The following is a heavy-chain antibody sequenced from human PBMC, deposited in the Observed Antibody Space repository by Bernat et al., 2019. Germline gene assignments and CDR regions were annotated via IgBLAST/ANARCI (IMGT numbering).Heavy chain of an antibody. CDR1: GFTFSSYA. CDR3: AKDGEDIVVVTAMNWYFDL. Sequence: QVQLVESGGGVVQPGRSLRLSCAASGFTFSSYAMHWVRQAPGKGLEWVAVISYDGNNKYSADSVKGRFTISRDNSKNTLYLQMNSLRAEDTAVYYCAKDGEDIVVVTAMNWYFDLWGRGTLVTVSS. CDR2: ISYDGNNK. J-gene: IGHJ2*01. V-gene: IGHV3-30-3*01. D-gene: IGHD2-21*02.